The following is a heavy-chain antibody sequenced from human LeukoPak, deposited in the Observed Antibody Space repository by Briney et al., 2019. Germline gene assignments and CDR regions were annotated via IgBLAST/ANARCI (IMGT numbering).Heavy chain of an antibody. CDR3: AAKDGYNRNRYYFDY. CDR2: IVVGSGNT. Sequence: SVKVSCKASGFTFTSSAMQWVRQARGQRLEWIGLIVVGSGNTNYAQKVQERVTITRDMSTSTTYMELSSLRSEDTAVYYCAAKDGYNRNRYYFDYWGQGTLVTVSS. J-gene: IGHJ4*02. D-gene: IGHD5-24*01. CDR1: GFTFTSSA. V-gene: IGHV1-58*02.